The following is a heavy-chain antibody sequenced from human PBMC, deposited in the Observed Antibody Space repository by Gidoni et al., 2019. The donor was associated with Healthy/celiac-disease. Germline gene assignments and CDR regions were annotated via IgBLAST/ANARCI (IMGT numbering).Heavy chain of an antibody. V-gene: IGHV3-9*01. CDR3: AKGLGRNEGPADY. CDR2: ISWNSGSI. D-gene: IGHD3-16*01. CDR1: GFTFDDYA. Sequence: EVQLVESGGGLVQPGRSLRLSCAAAGFTFDDYAMHWVRQAPGKGLGWVSGISWNSGSIGYADSVKGRFTISRDNAKNSLYLQMNSLRAEDTALYYCAKGLGRNEGPADYWGQGTLVTVSS. J-gene: IGHJ4*02.